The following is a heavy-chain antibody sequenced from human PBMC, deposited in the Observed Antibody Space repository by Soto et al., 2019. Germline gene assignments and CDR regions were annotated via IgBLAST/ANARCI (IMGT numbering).Heavy chain of an antibody. CDR3: ISHSPEDMKRT. Sequence: GRSLRLSCAASGFTFSGSTVHWVRKASGKGLEWVGRIRNKVHSYATAYAASVRGRFTISRDDSKNTTFLQMKSLNTEDTAVYYCISHSPEDMKRTWGQGTLVTVSS. J-gene: IGHJ4*02. CDR1: GFTFSGST. D-gene: IGHD2-15*01. V-gene: IGHV3-73*01. CDR2: IRNKVHSYAT.